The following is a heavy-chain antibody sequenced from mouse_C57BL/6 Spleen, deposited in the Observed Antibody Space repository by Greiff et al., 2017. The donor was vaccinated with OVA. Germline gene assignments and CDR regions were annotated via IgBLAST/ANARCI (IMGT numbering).Heavy chain of an antibody. CDR1: GYSFTGYY. Sequence: EVQLQESGPELVKPGASVKISCKASGYSFTGYYMNWVKQSPEKSLEWIGEINPSTGGTTYNQKFKAKATLTVDNSSSTAYMQIKSLTSEDSAVDYCARRGITTVEFAYWGQGTLVTVSA. CDR3: ARRGITTVEFAY. V-gene: IGHV1-42*01. CDR2: INPSTGGT. D-gene: IGHD1-1*01. J-gene: IGHJ3*01.